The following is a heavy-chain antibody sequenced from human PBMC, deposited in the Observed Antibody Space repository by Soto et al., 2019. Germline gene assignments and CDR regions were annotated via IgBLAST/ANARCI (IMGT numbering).Heavy chain of an antibody. CDR3: AREDSIIIPAVSDF. D-gene: IGHD2-2*01. J-gene: IGHJ4*02. V-gene: IGHV3-21*01. CDR2: ISKSDYT. CDR1: GFAFNNYG. Sequence: GGSLRLSCTVSGFAFNNYGINWVRQAPGKGLEWVSSISKSDYTYYSDSVKGRFAISRDTEKSSVSLQMNTLRVEDTAVYYCAREDSIIIPAVSDFWGQGTLVTVSP.